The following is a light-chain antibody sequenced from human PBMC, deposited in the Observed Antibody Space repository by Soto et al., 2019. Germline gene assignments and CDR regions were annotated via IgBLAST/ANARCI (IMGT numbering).Light chain of an antibody. V-gene: IGLV2-23*01. CDR2: EAS. CDR1: SSDVGHYIL. CDR3: CSYAGSDTWV. Sequence: QAVVTQPASVSGSPGQSITISCTGTSSDVGHYILVSWYQQHPGKAPKLIIFEASKRPSGVSYRFSGSKSGNTASLTISGLQAEDEADYYCCSYAGSDTWVFGGGTKVTVL. J-gene: IGLJ3*02.